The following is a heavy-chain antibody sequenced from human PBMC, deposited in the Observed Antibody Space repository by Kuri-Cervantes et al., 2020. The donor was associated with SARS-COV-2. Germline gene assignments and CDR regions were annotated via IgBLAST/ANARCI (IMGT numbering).Heavy chain of an antibody. J-gene: IGHJ4*02. CDR3: AKRNPVGNYFDY. CDR2: ISFDGNIK. D-gene: IGHD1-14*01. CDR1: KFTFSSYA. V-gene: IGHV3-30*04. Sequence: GGSLRLSCAASKFTFSSYAMHWVRQAPGQGLDWVALISFDGNIKYYADSVKGRFTISRDNSKNTLYLQMKSLRAEDTAMYYCAKRNPVGNYFDYWGQGAVVTVSS.